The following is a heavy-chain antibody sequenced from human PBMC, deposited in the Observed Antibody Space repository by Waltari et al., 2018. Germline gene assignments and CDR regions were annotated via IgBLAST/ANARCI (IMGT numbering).Heavy chain of an antibody. CDR1: GYSINSGYY. D-gene: IGHD2-21*02. CDR2: LYHSGST. J-gene: IGHJ4*02. Sequence: QVQLQESGPGLVKTAETLSLTCTVSGYSINSGYYWGWVRQPPGKGLEWIASLYHSGSTHYNPSRKSRVSISADLSKNQFSLKLSSVTAADTAVYYCVRDLLSKLTTIACWGQGTLVTVSS. V-gene: IGHV4-38-2*02. CDR3: VRDLLSKLTTIAC.